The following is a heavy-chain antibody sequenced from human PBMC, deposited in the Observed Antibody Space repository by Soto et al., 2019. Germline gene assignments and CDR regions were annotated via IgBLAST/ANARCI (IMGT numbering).Heavy chain of an antibody. D-gene: IGHD2-15*01. J-gene: IGHJ4*02. Sequence: GGSLRLSCAASGFSFSSHAMNWVRQAPGKGLEWVSLVGAGGTITYYADSVRGRFTISRDNSKNMLYLQMSSLRVEDTAVYYCVKPGGYFSSGRCYSDSWGQGALVTVSS. CDR3: VKPGGYFSSGRCYSDS. CDR2: VGAGGTIT. V-gene: IGHV3-23*01. CDR1: GFSFSSHA.